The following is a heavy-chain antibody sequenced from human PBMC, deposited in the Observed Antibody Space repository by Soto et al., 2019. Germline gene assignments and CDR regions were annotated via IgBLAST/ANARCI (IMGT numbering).Heavy chain of an antibody. D-gene: IGHD3-3*01. V-gene: IGHV1-3*01. J-gene: IGHJ6*03. CDR2: INAGNGNT. CDR3: ASSVGSRTIPGEIFYYMEV. Sequence: ASVKVSCKASGYTFTSYAMHWVRQAPGQRLEWMGWINAGNGNTKYSQKFQGRVTITRDTSASTAYMELSSLRSEDTAVYYCASSVGSRTIPGEIFYYMEVWGKGTTVTVPS. CDR1: GYTFTSYA.